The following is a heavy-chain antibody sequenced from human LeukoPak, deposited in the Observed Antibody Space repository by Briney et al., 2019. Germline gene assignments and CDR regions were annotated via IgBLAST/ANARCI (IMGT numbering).Heavy chain of an antibody. Sequence: GGSLRLSCAASGFPFSSYGMHWPRQAPGKGLEWVAFIWYDGSNKYYAHSVKGRFTISRDNYKNTLYLQMNSLRAEDTAVYYCAIDIEGFALYDAFDIWGQGKMVTVSS. CDR2: IWYDGSNK. CDR1: GFPFSSYG. V-gene: IGHV3-30*02. CDR3: AIDIEGFALYDAFDI. D-gene: IGHD2-15*01. J-gene: IGHJ3*02.